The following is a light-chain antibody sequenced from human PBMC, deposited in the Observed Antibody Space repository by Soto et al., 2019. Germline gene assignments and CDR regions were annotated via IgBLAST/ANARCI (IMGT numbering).Light chain of an antibody. CDR1: AGAVTSGSF. J-gene: IGLJ1*01. CDR3: LLHYGGGYV. CDR2: STG. Sequence: QTVVTQEPSLTVSRGGTVTLTCASSAGAVTSGSFPNWFQQKPGQAPRSLIYSTGNRHSWTPDRFSGSLLGGKAALTLSGVQPEDEADYYSLLHYGGGYVFGDGTKLTVL. V-gene: IGLV7-43*01.